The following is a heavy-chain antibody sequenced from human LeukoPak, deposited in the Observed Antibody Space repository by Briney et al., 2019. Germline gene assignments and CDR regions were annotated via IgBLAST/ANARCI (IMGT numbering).Heavy chain of an antibody. CDR2: IYYSGST. Sequence: TSETLSLTCTVSGGSISSYYWSWIRQPPGKGLEWIGYIYYSGSTNYNPSLKSRVTISVDTPKNQFSLKLSSVTAADTAVYYCARDNDSSGYYSVSAFDIWGQGTMVTVSS. CDR3: ARDNDSSGYYSVSAFDI. CDR1: GGSISSYY. J-gene: IGHJ3*02. D-gene: IGHD3-22*01. V-gene: IGHV4-59*01.